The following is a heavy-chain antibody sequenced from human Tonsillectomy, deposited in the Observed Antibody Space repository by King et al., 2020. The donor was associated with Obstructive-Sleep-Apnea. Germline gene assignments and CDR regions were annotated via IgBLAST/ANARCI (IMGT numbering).Heavy chain of an antibody. J-gene: IGHJ4*02. CDR3: ARHERDDSSGYYYLYYFDY. CDR2: IYYSGST. Sequence: QLQESGPGLVKPSETLSLTCTVSGGSISSYYWSWILQPPGKGLEWLGYIYYSGSTHYNPSLKSRVTISVDTSKNQFSLKLSSVTAADTAVYYCARHERDDSSGYYYLYYFDYWGQGTLVTVSS. V-gene: IGHV4-59*08. CDR1: GGSISSYY. D-gene: IGHD3-22*01.